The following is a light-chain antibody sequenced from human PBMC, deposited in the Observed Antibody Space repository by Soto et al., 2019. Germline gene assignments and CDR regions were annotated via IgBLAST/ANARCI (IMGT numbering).Light chain of an antibody. J-gene: IGKJ3*01. Sequence: EIVLTQSPATLSLSPGERATLSCRASQSVSSYLAWYQQKPGQAPGLLIYDASNRATGIPARFMGSGSGRDVTLNVSLLAPEDFAVCFSQSRSKWTPEFTFRRGTKVDIK. CDR2: DAS. V-gene: IGKV3-11*02. CDR1: QSVSSY. CDR3: QSRSKWTPEFT.